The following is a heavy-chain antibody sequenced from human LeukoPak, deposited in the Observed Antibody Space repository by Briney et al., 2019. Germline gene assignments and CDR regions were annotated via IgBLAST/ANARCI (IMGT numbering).Heavy chain of an antibody. Sequence: GGTLRLSCAASGFTFSSYWMSWVRHAPAKGREWVANIKQDGRDKYYVDSVKGRFTISRDNAKNSLYLLMNSLRAEDTAVYYCARASAVVGDFFSGYYYYMDVWGKGTTVTVSS. D-gene: IGHD2-15*01. CDR1: GFTFSSYW. J-gene: IGHJ6*03. V-gene: IGHV3-7*01. CDR2: IKQDGRDK. CDR3: ARASAVVGDFFSGYYYYMDV.